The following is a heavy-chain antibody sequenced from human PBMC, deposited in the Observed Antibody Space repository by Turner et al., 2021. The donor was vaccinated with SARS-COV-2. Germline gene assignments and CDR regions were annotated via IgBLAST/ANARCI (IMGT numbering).Heavy chain of an antibody. D-gene: IGHD1-26*01. CDR2: RWYGRGNK. CDR1: GYTFSSFV. CDR3: AREFSERYLRCCC. V-gene: IGHV3-33*01. Sequence: VQPVASGGVVVKPRGSLCLICAVSGYTFSSFVMHWVRQAPGKGLEWMGVRWYGRGNKYYGEAVKGRFTISRDKSENTLYLQMSSLRSEDTAVYYCAREFSERYLRCCCWGQGTLVTVSS. J-gene: IGHJ4*02.